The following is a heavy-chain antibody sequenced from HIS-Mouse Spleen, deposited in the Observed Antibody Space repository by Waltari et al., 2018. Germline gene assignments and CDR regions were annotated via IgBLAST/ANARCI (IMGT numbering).Heavy chain of an antibody. CDR1: GGSLRSSSYF. Sequence: QLQLQESGPGLVKPSETLSLTCTVPGGSLRSSSYFWAWIRQPPGKGLEWVGSIYYSGSTYYNPSLKSRVTISVDTSKNQFSLKLSSVTAADTAVYYCAREIPYSSSWYDWYFDLWGRGTLVTVSS. J-gene: IGHJ2*01. CDR2: IYYSGST. D-gene: IGHD6-13*01. V-gene: IGHV4-39*07. CDR3: AREIPYSSSWYDWYFDL.